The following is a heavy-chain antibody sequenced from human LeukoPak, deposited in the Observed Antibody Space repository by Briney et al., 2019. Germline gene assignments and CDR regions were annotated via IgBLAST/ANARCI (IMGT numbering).Heavy chain of an antibody. CDR2: INPNSGNT. V-gene: IGHV1-8*02. J-gene: IGHJ4*02. CDR3: ARVSRLRRHIVVVPAAMQDSDYDSSGQPLAY. D-gene: IGHD2-2*01. Sequence: ASVKVSCKASGYTFTSYYMHWVRQAPGQGLEWMGWINPNSGNTGYAQKFQGGVTMTRNTSISTAYMELSSLRSEDTAVYYCARVSRLRRHIVVVPAAMQDSDYDSSGQPLAYWGQGTLVTVSS. CDR1: GYTFTSYY.